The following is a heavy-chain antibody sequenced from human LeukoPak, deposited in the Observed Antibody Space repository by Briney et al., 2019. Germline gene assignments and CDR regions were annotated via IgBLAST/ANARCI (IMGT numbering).Heavy chain of an antibody. Sequence: ASVKVSCKASGYTFTSYGIGWVRQAPGQGLEWMGWISAYNGNTNYAQKLQGRVTMTTDTSTSTAYMELRSLRSDDTAVYYCARDLIVVVPAAIGGNWFDPWGQGTLVTVSS. CDR2: ISAYNGNT. CDR3: ARDLIVVVPAAIGGNWFDP. CDR1: GYTFTSYG. J-gene: IGHJ5*02. D-gene: IGHD2-2*02. V-gene: IGHV1-18*01.